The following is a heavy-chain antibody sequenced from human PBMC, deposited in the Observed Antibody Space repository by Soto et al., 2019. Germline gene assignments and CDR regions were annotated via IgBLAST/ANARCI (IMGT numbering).Heavy chain of an antibody. J-gene: IGHJ4*02. CDR1: GFTFSDYW. V-gene: IGHV3-74*01. CDR2: INTDGSNT. CDR3: VRGSWWELLGGDC. D-gene: IGHD1-26*01. Sequence: DVQLVESGGGLVQPGGSLRLSCAASGFTFSDYWMHWVRQAPGEGLMWVSRINTDGSNTNYADSVKGRFTISRDNAKNTMSLQMNSLRVEDTAVYYCVRGSWWELLGGDCWGQGILVTVSS.